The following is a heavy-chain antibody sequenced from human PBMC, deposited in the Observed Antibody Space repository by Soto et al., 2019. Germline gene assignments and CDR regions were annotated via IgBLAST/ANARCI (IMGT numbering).Heavy chain of an antibody. CDR2: IYYSGST. Sequence: SETLSLTCTVSGGSISSYYWSWVRQPPGKGLEWIGYIYYSGSTNYNPSLKSRVTISVDTSKNQFSLKLNSVTAADTAVYYCARGPSGDKVDYWDQGIQVTVSS. D-gene: IGHD7-27*01. V-gene: IGHV4-59*08. J-gene: IGHJ4*02. CDR1: GGSISSYY. CDR3: ARGPSGDKVDY.